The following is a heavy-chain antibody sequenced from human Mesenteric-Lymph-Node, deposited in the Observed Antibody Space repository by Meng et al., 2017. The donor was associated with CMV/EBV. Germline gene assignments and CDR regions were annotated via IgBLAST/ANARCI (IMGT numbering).Heavy chain of an antibody. CDR3: ARAAYYSESSGYYDYFDS. J-gene: IGHJ4*02. Sequence: FSGYIINWVRQAPGQGLEWMGRTTPMFDIANYAQKFQGRVTITADKSTNTAYMEVSSLGSEDTAVYYCARAAYYSESSGYYDYFDSWGQGTLVTVSS. CDR2: TTPMFDIA. V-gene: IGHV1-69*02. D-gene: IGHD3-22*01. CDR1: FSGYI.